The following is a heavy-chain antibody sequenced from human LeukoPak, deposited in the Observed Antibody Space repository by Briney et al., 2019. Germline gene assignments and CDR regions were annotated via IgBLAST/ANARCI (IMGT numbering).Heavy chain of an antibody. CDR3: ARDFDSSSWYGVGPDWFDP. CDR1: GYTFTMYY. CDR2: INPSDGAT. D-gene: IGHD6-13*01. Sequence: ASVKVSRKASGYTFTMYYIHWVRQAPGQGLEWMGMINPSDGATTYAQRFQGRVTMTRDTSISTAYMELSRLRSDDTAVYYCARDFDSSSWYGVGPDWFDPWGQGTLVTVSS. V-gene: IGHV1-46*01. J-gene: IGHJ5*02.